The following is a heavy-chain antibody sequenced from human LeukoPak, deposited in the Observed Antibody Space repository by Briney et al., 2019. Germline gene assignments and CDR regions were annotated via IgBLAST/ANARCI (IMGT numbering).Heavy chain of an antibody. Sequence: SETLSLTCTVSGGSISSYYWSWIRQPPGKGLEWIGYIYYSGSTNYNPSLKSRVTISVDTSKNQFSLKRSSVTAADTAVYYCARESGASGWYVIDYWGQGTLVTVSS. D-gene: IGHD6-19*01. J-gene: IGHJ4*02. CDR1: GGSISSYY. V-gene: IGHV4-59*01. CDR3: ARESGASGWYVIDY. CDR2: IYYSGST.